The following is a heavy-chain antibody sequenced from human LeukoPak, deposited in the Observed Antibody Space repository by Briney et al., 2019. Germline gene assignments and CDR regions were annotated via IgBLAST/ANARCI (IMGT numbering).Heavy chain of an antibody. D-gene: IGHD3-22*01. CDR1: GASISSSSSY. CDR3: ARGSDGDYYDSSGYLDY. CDR2: IYSRGNT. J-gene: IGHJ4*02. Sequence: SDTLSLTCTVSGASISSSSSYWGWIRQPPGKGLEWLGNIYSRGNTYYKPSLRSRVTISIDTSKNQFSLRLTSVTAADTAVYYCARGSDGDYYDSSGYLDYWGQGTLVTVSS. V-gene: IGHV4-39*07.